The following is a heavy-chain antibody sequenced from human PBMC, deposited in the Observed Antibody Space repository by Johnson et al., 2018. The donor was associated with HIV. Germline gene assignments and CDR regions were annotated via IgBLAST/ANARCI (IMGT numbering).Heavy chain of an antibody. CDR1: GFTFDDYA. CDR3: AREAPQPSDAYDI. V-gene: IGHV3-20*04. CDR2: INWNGGST. Sequence: VQLVESGGGVVRPGGSLRLSCAASGFTFDDYAMSWVRQAPGKGLEWVYVINWNGGSTGYADSVKGRFTISRDNAKNSLYLQMNSLRAEDTAVYYCAREAPQPSDAYDIWGQGTMVSVSS. J-gene: IGHJ3*02. D-gene: IGHD5-18*01.